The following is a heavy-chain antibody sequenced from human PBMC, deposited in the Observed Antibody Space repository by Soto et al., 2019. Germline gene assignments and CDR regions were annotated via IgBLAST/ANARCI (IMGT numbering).Heavy chain of an antibody. CDR3: AHRVLRTVFGLVTTTAIYFDF. D-gene: IGHD3-3*01. J-gene: IGHJ4*02. Sequence: QITLNESGPTQVKPRQTLTLTCTFSGFSLTTSGVGVGWIRQSPGKAPEWLALIYWDDDKRYSPSLKSRLTITQDTTKNQVVLTMADLDPADTATYYCAHRVLRTVFGLVTTTAIYFDFWGQGTQVAVSS. CDR1: GFSLTTSGVG. CDR2: IYWDDDK. V-gene: IGHV2-5*02.